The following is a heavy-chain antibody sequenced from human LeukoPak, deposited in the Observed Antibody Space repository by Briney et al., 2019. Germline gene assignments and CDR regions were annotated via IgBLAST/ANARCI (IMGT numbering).Heavy chain of an antibody. CDR1: GFTFSDCA. J-gene: IGHJ4*02. CDR3: ARHDGFIPY. V-gene: IGHV3-23*01. D-gene: IGHD3-16*02. Sequence: GGSLRLSCVACGFTFSDCAMSWVRQAPGKGLEWVSGISDSGGSTYYADSVKGRCTISRDNSKNTVSLQMNNLRAEDTAVYFCARHDGFIPYWGQGTLVTVTS. CDR2: ISDSGGST.